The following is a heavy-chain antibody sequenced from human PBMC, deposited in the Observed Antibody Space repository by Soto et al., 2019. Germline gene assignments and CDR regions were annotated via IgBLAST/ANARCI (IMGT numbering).Heavy chain of an antibody. D-gene: IGHD6-13*01. CDR1: GGSISSYY. J-gene: IGHJ6*02. Sequence: SETLSLTCTVSGGSISSYYWSWIRRPPGKGLEWIGYIYYSGSTNYNLSLRSRLTISVDTSKNQIFLRLSSVTAADTAVYYCARGAIGSSSWYVGSNYYYGMDVWGQGTTVTVSS. V-gene: IGHV4-59*01. CDR2: IYYSGST. CDR3: ARGAIGSSSWYVGSNYYYGMDV.